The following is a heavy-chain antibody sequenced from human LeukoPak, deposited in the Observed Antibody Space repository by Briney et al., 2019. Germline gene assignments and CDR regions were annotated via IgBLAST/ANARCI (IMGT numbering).Heavy chain of an antibody. D-gene: IGHD3-10*01. CDR3: AKDLSVQRITMVRGVRY. Sequence: GGSLRLSCAASGFTFSSYGMHWVRQAPGKGLEWVAFIRYDGSNKYYADSVKGRFTISRDNSKNTLYLQMNSLRAEDTAVYYCAKDLSVQRITMVRGVRYWGQGTLVTVSS. J-gene: IGHJ4*02. V-gene: IGHV3-30*02. CDR1: GFTFSSYG. CDR2: IRYDGSNK.